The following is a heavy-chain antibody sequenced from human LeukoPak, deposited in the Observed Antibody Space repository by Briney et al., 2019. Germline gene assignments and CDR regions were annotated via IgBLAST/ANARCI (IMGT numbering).Heavy chain of an antibody. CDR1: GYTFTSYG. J-gene: IGHJ3*02. D-gene: IGHD1-26*01. Sequence: ASVKVSCKASGYTFTSYGISWVRQAPGQGLEWMGWISAYSGNTNYAQKLQGRVTMTTDTSTSTAYMELRSLRSDDTAVYYCARLLRGGYYHDAFDIWGQGTMVTVSS. CDR3: ARLLRGGYYHDAFDI. CDR2: ISAYSGNT. V-gene: IGHV1-18*01.